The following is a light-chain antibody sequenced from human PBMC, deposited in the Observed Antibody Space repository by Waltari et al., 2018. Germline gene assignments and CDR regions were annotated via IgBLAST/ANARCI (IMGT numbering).Light chain of an antibody. V-gene: IGKV3-15*01. Sequence: EIVMTQSPAALSVSPGERATLSCRASQSVSDNLAWYQHKPGQPPRLLISGASTRDTGVPARLSGSGSGTEFTLTISSLQSEDSAIYFCQQYNTWPPSTFGQGTKLEIK. CDR3: QQYNTWPPST. J-gene: IGKJ2*02. CDR1: QSVSDN. CDR2: GAS.